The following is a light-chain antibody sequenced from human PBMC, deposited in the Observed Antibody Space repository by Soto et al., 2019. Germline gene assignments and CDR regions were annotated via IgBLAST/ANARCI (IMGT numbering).Light chain of an antibody. CDR2: GAY. V-gene: IGKV3-15*01. Sequence: EIVMTQSPATLSVSPGERATLSCRASQSVRSDLAWYQQKPGQAPRLLIYGAYLRATGIPARFSGSGSGTEFTLIISSLQSEDSAVYYCQQYNSWLWTFGQGTKVDIK. CDR3: QQYNSWLWT. CDR1: QSVRSD. J-gene: IGKJ1*01.